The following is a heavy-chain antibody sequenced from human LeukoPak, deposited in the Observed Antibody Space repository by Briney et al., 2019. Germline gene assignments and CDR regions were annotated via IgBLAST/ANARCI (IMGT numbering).Heavy chain of an antibody. Sequence: PGVSLSLSCAASGLTSGIYAMSWVRQAPGKGLEWVSAFSGGGDSFYADSVRGRFSISADRSRNILYLQMNSLRVEDTAVYYCGKEVERHFDLRYWGQGTPVTVSS. CDR3: GKEVERHFDLRY. V-gene: IGHV3-23*01. D-gene: IGHD2-15*01. CDR2: FSGGGDS. J-gene: IGHJ4*02. CDR1: GLTSGIYA.